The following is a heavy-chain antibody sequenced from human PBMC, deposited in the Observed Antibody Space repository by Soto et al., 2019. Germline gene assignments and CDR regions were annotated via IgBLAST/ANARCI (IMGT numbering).Heavy chain of an antibody. V-gene: IGHV4-34*01. CDR1: GGSFSGYY. J-gene: IGHJ5*02. Sequence: SETLSLTCAVYGGSFSGYYWSWLRQPPGKGLEWIGEINHSGSTNYNPSLKSQVTISVDTSKNQFSLKVTSVTAADTAVYYCATANWSHHYFDPWGQGTLVTVSS. CDR3: ATANWSHHYFDP. CDR2: INHSGST. D-gene: IGHD1-1*01.